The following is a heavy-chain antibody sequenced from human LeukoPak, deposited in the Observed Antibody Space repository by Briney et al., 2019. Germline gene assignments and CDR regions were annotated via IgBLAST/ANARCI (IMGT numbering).Heavy chain of an antibody. J-gene: IGHJ4*02. D-gene: IGHD5-18*01. CDR1: GGSISSYY. CDR3: ARASGYSYAIDY. CDR2: IYYSGST. V-gene: IGHV4-59*01. Sequence: SETLSLTCTVSGGSISSYYWSWIRQPPGKGLEWIGYIYYSGSTNYNPSLKSRVTISVDTSKNQFSLKLSSVTAADTAVYYCARASGYSYAIDYWGQGTLVTVSS.